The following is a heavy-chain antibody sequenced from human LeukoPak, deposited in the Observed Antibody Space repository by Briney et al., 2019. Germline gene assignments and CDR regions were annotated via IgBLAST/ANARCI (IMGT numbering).Heavy chain of an antibody. CDR2: ISSSGTDI. CDR1: GFTFNSYS. CDR3: ARSLNGFLNFDY. J-gene: IGHJ4*02. Sequence: GGSLRLSCAASGFTFNSYSTNWVRQAPGKGLEWVSIISSSGTDIYYADSVMGRFTISRDNANDSLYLQMKSLRGEDTAVYYCARSLNGFLNFDYWGQGTLVTVSS. D-gene: IGHD2-8*01. V-gene: IGHV3-21*01.